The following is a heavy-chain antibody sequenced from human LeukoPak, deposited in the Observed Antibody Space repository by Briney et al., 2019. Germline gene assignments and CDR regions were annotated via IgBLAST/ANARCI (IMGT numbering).Heavy chain of an antibody. Sequence: PSQTLSLTCAVSGGSISSGGYSWSWIRQPPGKGLEWIGYIYYSGSTYYNPSLKSRVTISVDTSKNQFSLKLSSVTAADTAVYYCASGYDYVWGSYNLDYWGQGTLVTVSS. CDR3: ASGYDYVWGSYNLDY. CDR1: GGSISSGGYS. D-gene: IGHD3-16*01. J-gene: IGHJ4*02. V-gene: IGHV4-30-4*07. CDR2: IYYSGST.